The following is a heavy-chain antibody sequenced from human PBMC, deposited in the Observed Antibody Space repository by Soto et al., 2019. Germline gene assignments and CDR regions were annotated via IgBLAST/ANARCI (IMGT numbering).Heavy chain of an antibody. CDR2: ISGSGGRP. J-gene: IGHJ4*01. Sequence: GGSLRLSCAASGFTFNSYSMTWVRQAPGKGLEWVSSISGSGGRPSYADSVQDRFTISRDNARNTLSLQMNSLRAEDTATYYCAKARCSGKSCYVHDYWGQGSLVTVSS. CDR3: AKARCSGKSCYVHDY. D-gene: IGHD2-15*01. V-gene: IGHV3-23*01. CDR1: GFTFNSYS.